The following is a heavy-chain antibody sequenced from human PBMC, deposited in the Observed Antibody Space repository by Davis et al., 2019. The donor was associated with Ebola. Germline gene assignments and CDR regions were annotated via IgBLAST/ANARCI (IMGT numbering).Heavy chain of an antibody. Sequence: SETLSLTCAVYGGSFSGYYWSWIRQPPGKGLEWIGEINHSGSTNYNPSLKSRVTISVDTSKNQFSLKLSSVTAADTAVYYCARDHGIVVVPAGGWFDPWGQGTLVTVSS. CDR2: INHSGST. CDR3: ARDHGIVVVPAGGWFDP. D-gene: IGHD2-2*01. CDR1: GGSFSGYY. V-gene: IGHV4-34*01. J-gene: IGHJ5*02.